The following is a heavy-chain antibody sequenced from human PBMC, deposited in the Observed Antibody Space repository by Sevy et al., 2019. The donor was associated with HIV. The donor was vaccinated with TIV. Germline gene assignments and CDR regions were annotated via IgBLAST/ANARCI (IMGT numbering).Heavy chain of an antibody. J-gene: IGHJ4*02. V-gene: IGHV3-15*01. Sequence: GESLKISCAASGFTFTNTWMSWVRQAPGKGLEWVSRIKSKTDGGTGDYAAPVKGRFSISRDDSKNTLYLQMNSLKTEDTAVYYCTTGDPYNRYGYMRPYFFDYWGQGTLVTVSS. CDR2: IKSKTDGGTG. D-gene: IGHD5-18*01. CDR3: TTGDPYNRYGYMRPYFFDY. CDR1: GFTFTNTW.